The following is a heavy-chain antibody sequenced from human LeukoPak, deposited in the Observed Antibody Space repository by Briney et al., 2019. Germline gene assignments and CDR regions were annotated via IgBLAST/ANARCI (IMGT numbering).Heavy chain of an antibody. V-gene: IGHV3-20*04. CDR3: AKDKEVVVAATYFDY. CDR2: INWNGGST. Sequence: GGSLRLSCAASGFTFDDYGMSWVRQAPGKGLEWVSGINWNGGSTGYADSVEGRFTISRDNSKNSLYLQMNSLRTEDTALYYCAKDKEVVVAATYFDYWGQGTLVTVSS. D-gene: IGHD2-15*01. J-gene: IGHJ4*02. CDR1: GFTFDDYG.